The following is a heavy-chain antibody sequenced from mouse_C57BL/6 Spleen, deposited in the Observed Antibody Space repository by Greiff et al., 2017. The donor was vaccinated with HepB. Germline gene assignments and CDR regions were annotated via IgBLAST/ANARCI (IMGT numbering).Heavy chain of an antibody. Sequence: EVKLVESGGGLVKPGGSLKLSCAASGFTFSSYAMSWVRQTPEKRLEWVATISDGGSYTYYPDNVKGRFSISRDNAKNNLYLQMSHLKSEDTAMYYCAREGGTGFWFAYWGEGTLVTVSA. CDR3: AREGGTGFWFAY. CDR2: ISDGGSYT. J-gene: IGHJ3*01. D-gene: IGHD4-1*01. V-gene: IGHV5-4*01. CDR1: GFTFSSYA.